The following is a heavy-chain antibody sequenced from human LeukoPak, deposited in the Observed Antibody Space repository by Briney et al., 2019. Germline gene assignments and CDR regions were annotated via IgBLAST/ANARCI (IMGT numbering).Heavy chain of an antibody. D-gene: IGHD5-24*01. CDR3: TRVGYIDEGIDY. CDR1: GFPFSSYW. J-gene: IGHJ4*02. V-gene: IGHV3-7*04. CDR2: IKQDGSKK. Sequence: GGSLRLSCVASGFPFSSYWMTWVRQAPGKGLKWVANIKQDGSKKSYVDSVKGRFTISRDNAKNSLYLQMNSLRAEDTAIYYCTRVGYIDEGIDYWGQGTLVTVSS.